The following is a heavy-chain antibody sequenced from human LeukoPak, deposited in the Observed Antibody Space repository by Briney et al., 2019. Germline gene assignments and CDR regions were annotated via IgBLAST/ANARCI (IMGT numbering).Heavy chain of an antibody. CDR1: GYSFTSYW. V-gene: IGHV5-51*01. CDR3: ARREDYYGSGSYRYYFDY. CDR2: IYPGDSDT. D-gene: IGHD3-10*01. J-gene: IGHJ4*02. Sequence: KYGESLKISCKGSGYSFTSYWIGWVRQMPGKGLEWVGIIYPGDSDTRYSPSFQGQVTISADKSISTAYLQWSSLKASDTAMYYCARREDYYGSGSYRYYFDYWGQGTLVTVSS.